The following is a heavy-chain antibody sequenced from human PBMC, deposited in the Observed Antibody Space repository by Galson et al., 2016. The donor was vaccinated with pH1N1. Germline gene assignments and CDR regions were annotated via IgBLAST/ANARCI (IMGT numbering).Heavy chain of an antibody. J-gene: IGHJ4*02. CDR2: ISWNRGSI. CDR1: GFTFDDYG. CDR3: AKASSWYGGPFDY. D-gene: IGHD6-13*01. Sequence: SLRLSCAASGFTFDDYGMHWVRQAPGKGLEWVSGISWNRGSIGYADSVKGRFTISRDNAKNSLYLQMNSLRAEDTALYYCAKASSWYGGPFDYWGQGTLVTVSS. V-gene: IGHV3-9*01.